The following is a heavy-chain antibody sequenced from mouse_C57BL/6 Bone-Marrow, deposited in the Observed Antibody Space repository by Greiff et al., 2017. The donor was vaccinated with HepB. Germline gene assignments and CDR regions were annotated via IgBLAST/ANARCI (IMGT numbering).Heavy chain of an antibody. D-gene: IGHD1-1*01. V-gene: IGHV14-4*01. J-gene: IGHJ2*01. CDR1: GFNFKDYY. CDR3: TTEDGSSYENFDY. Sequence: VHVKPSGAELVRPGASVKLSCTASGFNFKDYYMHWVKQRPAQGLEWIGWIDPEDGDTEYASKFQGKATITADTSSNTAYLQLSSLTSEDTAVYYCTTEDGSSYENFDYGGQGTTLTVTA. CDR2: IDPEDGDT.